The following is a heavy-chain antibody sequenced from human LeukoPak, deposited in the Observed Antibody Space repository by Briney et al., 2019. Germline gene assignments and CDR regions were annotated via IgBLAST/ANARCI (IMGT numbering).Heavy chain of an antibody. CDR3: AKNRGDAYNTFDC. J-gene: IGHJ4*02. V-gene: IGHV3-53*01. CDR1: GFTFSNAW. Sequence: PGGSLRLSCAASGFTFSNAWMSWVRQAPGKGLEWVSSTHGGDNTFYADSVKGRFTISRDNSKNTLYLQVNSLRAEDTAVYYCAKNRGDAYNTFDCWGQGTLLTVSS. D-gene: IGHD5-24*01. CDR2: THGGDNT.